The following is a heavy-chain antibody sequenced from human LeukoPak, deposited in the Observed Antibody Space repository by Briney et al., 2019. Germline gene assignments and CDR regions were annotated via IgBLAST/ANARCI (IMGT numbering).Heavy chain of an antibody. CDR1: GFTFSTYN. CDR2: ITSSSTYM. D-gene: IGHD3-16*01. CDR3: AREMGGYDYVRGSHHDAFDI. J-gene: IGHJ3*02. V-gene: IGHV3-21*01. Sequence: GGSLRLSCAASGFTFSTYNMNWVRRTPGKGLEWVSSITSSSTYMFYADSVRGRFTISRDNAKNSLYLQMNSLRAEDTAVYYCAREMGGYDYVRGSHHDAFDIWGQGTMVTVSS.